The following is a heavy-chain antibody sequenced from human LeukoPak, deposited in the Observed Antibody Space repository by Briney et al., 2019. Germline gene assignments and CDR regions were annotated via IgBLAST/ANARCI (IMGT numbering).Heavy chain of an antibody. D-gene: IGHD6-19*01. V-gene: IGHV4-39*01. Sequence: PSETLSLTCTVSGSSISSSSYYWGWIRQPPGKGLEWIGSIYYSGSTYYNPSLKSRVTISVDTSKNQFSLKLSSVTAADTAVYYCARGYSSGWHDPLFDYWGQGTLVTVSS. CDR2: IYYSGST. CDR3: ARGYSSGWHDPLFDY. CDR1: GSSISSSSYY. J-gene: IGHJ4*02.